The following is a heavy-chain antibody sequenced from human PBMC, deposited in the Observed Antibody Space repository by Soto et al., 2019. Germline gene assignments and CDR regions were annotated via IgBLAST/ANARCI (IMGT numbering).Heavy chain of an antibody. CDR2: FIAMLGTP. CDR3: ARGAMANFDY. J-gene: IGHJ4*02. CDR1: GGTFGSQG. V-gene: IGHV1-69*13. D-gene: IGHD5-18*01. Sequence: SVKVSCKASGGTFGSQGIAWVRQAPGQGLEWMGGFIAMLGTPTYAKKVQGRATISADESLTSSYLELRSLRSEDTGVYFCARGAMANFDYWGQGTVVTVPQ.